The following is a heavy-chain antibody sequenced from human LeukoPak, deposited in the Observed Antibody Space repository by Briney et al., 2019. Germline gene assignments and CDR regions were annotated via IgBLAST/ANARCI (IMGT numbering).Heavy chain of an antibody. J-gene: IGHJ4*02. CDR1: GYSFTSYW. Sequence: GESLKISCKGPGYSFTSYWIGWVRQMPGKGLERMGIIYPGDSDTRYSPSFQGQVTISADKSIRTAYLQWSSLKASDTAIYYCARHHDYGDYGCFDYWGQGTLVTVSS. CDR3: ARHHDYGDYGCFDY. V-gene: IGHV5-51*01. CDR2: IYPGDSDT. D-gene: IGHD4-17*01.